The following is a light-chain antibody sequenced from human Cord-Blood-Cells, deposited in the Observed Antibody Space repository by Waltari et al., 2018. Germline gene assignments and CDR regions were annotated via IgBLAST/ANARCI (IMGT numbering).Light chain of an antibody. V-gene: IGLV2-23*01. CDR1: SSDVGGYNL. CDR3: CSYAGSSTWV. Sequence: QSALTQPASVSGSPGQSNPISCTGPSSDVGGYNLVPWYQQHPGKAPKLMIYVGSKRPSGVSNRFSGSKSGNTASLTISGLQAEDEADYYCCSYAGSSTWVFGGGTKLTVL. J-gene: IGLJ3*02. CDR2: VGS.